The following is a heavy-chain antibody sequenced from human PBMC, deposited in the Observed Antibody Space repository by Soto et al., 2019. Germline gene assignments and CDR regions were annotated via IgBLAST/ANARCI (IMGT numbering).Heavy chain of an antibody. CDR3: ARVLSRDYYDFWRGSPYYYGMDV. J-gene: IGHJ6*02. Sequence: SGALTLSCTVSGGTVSGYDLSGIRQPPGKGLGWIGYIYYSGSTNYNPSLKSRVTIPVDTSKTQFSLKLSSVTAAHTAVYYCARVLSRDYYDFWRGSPYYYGMDVWGQGTTVTVSS. V-gene: IGHV4-59*02. CDR2: IYYSGST. CDR1: GGTVSGYD. D-gene: IGHD3-3*01.